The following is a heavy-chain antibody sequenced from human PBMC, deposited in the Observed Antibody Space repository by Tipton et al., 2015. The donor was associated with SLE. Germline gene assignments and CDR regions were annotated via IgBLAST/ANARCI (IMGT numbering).Heavy chain of an antibody. CDR2: VNHSGST. J-gene: IGHJ4*02. CDR1: GGSFSGYY. Sequence: TLSLTCAVYGGSFSGYYWSWIRQPPGKGLEWIGEVNHSGSTNYNPSLKSRVTISVDTSKNQFSLKLSSVTAADTAVYYCARDRKGSSGWSSFDYWGQGTLVTVSS. V-gene: IGHV4-34*01. D-gene: IGHD6-19*01. CDR3: ARDRKGSSGWSSFDY.